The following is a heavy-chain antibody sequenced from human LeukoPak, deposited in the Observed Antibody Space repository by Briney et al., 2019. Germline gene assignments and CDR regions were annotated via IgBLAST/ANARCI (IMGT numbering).Heavy chain of an antibody. CDR1: GGSISSGGYY. Sequence: SETLSLTCTVSGGSISSGGYYWSWIRQHPGKGLEWIGYIYYSGSTYYNPSLKSRVTISLDTSKNQFSLKLTSVTAADTAVYHCARAGSGYSFDIWGQGTMVTVSS. CDR2: IYYSGST. D-gene: IGHD3-22*01. J-gene: IGHJ3*02. CDR3: ARAGSGYSFDI. V-gene: IGHV4-61*08.